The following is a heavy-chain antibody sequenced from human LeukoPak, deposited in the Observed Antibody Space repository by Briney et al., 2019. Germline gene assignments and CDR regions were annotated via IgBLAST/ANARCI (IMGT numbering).Heavy chain of an antibody. D-gene: IGHD1-1*01. J-gene: IGHJ4*02. Sequence: ASVKVSCKASGYTFTDYYMHWVRQAPGQGLDWMGWINPNSGGTNYAQKFQGRVTMTRDMSTSTVYMELSSLRSEDTAVYYCARRGTDGDYFDYWGQGTLVTVSS. CDR3: ARRGTDGDYFDY. V-gene: IGHV1-2*02. CDR1: GYTFTDYY. CDR2: INPNSGGT.